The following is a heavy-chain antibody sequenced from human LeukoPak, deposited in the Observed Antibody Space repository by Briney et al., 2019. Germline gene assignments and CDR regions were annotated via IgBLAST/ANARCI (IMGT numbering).Heavy chain of an antibody. CDR2: IYTSGST. D-gene: IGHD5-18*01. J-gene: IGHJ4*02. CDR3: AREGYSYGLYYFDY. Sequence: PSETLSLTCTVSGGSISSYYWSWIRQPAGKGLEWIGRIYTSGSTNYNASLKSRVSMSVDTSKNQFSLKLSSVTAADTAVYYCAREGYSYGLYYFDYWGQGTLVTVSS. V-gene: IGHV4-4*07. CDR1: GGSISSYY.